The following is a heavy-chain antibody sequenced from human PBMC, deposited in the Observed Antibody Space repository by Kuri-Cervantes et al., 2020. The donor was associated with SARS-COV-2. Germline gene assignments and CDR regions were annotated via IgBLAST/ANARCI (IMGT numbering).Heavy chain of an antibody. Sequence: TLSLTCTVSGGSISSSSYYWGWIRQPPGKALEWLALIYWDDDKRYSPSLKSRLTITKDTSKNQVVLTMTNMDPVDTATYYCAHRRDSSGGDWFDPWGQGTLVTVSS. D-gene: IGHD6-25*01. J-gene: IGHJ5*02. CDR2: IYWDDDK. CDR3: AHRRDSSGGDWFDP. CDR1: GGSISSSSYY. V-gene: IGHV2-5*02.